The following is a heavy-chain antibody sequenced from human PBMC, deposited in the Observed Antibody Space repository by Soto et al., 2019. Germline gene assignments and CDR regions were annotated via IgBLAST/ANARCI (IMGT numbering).Heavy chain of an antibody. CDR2: IIPILGIA. V-gene: IGHV1-69*02. Sequence: GASVKVSCKASGGTFSSYTISWVRQAPGQGLEWMGRIIPILGIANYAQKFQGRVTITADKSTSTAYMELSSLRSEDTAVYYCATPYSSSWYWFDPWGQGTLVTVSS. J-gene: IGHJ5*02. CDR3: ATPYSSSWYWFDP. D-gene: IGHD6-13*01. CDR1: GGTFSSYT.